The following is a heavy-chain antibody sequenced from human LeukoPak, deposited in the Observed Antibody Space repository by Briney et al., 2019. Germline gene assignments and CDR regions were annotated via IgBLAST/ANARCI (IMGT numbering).Heavy chain of an antibody. J-gene: IGHJ5*02. D-gene: IGHD6-13*01. V-gene: IGHV1-8*01. CDR2: MNPNSGNT. CDR1: GYTFTSYD. CDR3: ARMRSSRRTHNWFDP. Sequence: ASVKVSCKASGYTFTSYDINRVRQATGQGLEWMGWMNPNSGNTGYAQKFQGRVTMTRNTSISTAYMELSSLRSEDTAMYYCARMRSSRRTHNWFDPWGQGTLVTVSS.